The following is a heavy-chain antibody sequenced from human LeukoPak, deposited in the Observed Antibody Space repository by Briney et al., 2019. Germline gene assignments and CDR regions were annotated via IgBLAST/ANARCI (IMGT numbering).Heavy chain of an antibody. D-gene: IGHD3-22*01. CDR1: GGSFSGYY. J-gene: IGHJ4*02. CDR3: ARLDSSGYPFDY. V-gene: IGHV4-34*01. CDR2: INHSGST. Sequence: KPSETLSLTCAVYGGSFSGYYWSWIRQPPGKGLEWIGEINHSGSTNYNPSLKSRVTISVDTSKNQFSLKLSSVTAADTAVYYCARLDSSGYPFDYWGQGTLVTVSS.